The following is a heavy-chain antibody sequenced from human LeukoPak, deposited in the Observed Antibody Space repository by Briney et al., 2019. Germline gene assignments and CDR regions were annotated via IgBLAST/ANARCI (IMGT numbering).Heavy chain of an antibody. V-gene: IGHV3-66*01. J-gene: IGHJ4*02. CDR2: IYSGGST. Sequence: GGSLRLSCAASGFTFSSYSMNWVRQAPGKGLEWVSVIYSGGSTYYADSVKGRFTISRDNSKNTLYLQMNSLRAEDTAVYYCASEAGYYFDYWGQGTLVTVSS. CDR1: GFTFSSYS. CDR3: ASEAGYYFDY.